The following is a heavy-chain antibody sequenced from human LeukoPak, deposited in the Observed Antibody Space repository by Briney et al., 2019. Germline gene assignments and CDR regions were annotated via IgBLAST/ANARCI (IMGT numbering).Heavy chain of an antibody. CDR3: ARDYYDSSGYSTYYYYGMDV. Sequence: ASVKVSCKASGGTFSSYAISWVRQAPGQGLEWMGRIIPILGIANYAQKFQGRVTITADKSTSTAYMELSSLRSEDTAVYYCARDYYDSSGYSTYYYYGMDVWGQGTTVTVSS. CDR1: GGTFSSYA. V-gene: IGHV1-69*04. J-gene: IGHJ6*02. D-gene: IGHD3-22*01. CDR2: IIPILGIA.